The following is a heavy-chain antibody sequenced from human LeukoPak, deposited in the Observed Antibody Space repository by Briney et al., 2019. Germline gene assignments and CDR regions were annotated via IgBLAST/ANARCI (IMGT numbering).Heavy chain of an antibody. J-gene: IGHJ4*02. CDR2: ISYDSNYR. CDR3: ARDRRYYFDY. Sequence: GGSLRLSCAASGFTFSHYPMHWVRQAPGKGLEWLAVISYDSNYRYYADSVKGRFTISRGNSNNTLYLQIDSLRPEDTAMYFCARDRRYYFDYWGQGTLVTVSS. CDR1: GFTFSHYP. V-gene: IGHV3-30*01.